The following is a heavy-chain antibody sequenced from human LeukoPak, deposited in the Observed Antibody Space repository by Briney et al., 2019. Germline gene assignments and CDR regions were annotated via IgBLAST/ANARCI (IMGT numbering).Heavy chain of an antibody. Sequence: GGSLRLSCAASGFSFSSDAMSWVRQAPGKGLEWVSAISGSGGSTYYADSVKGRFTISRDNSKNTLYLQMNSLRAEDTAVYYCARQKAYSSGWYRYFDYWGQGTLVTVSS. CDR3: ARQKAYSSGWYRYFDY. V-gene: IGHV3-23*01. D-gene: IGHD6-19*01. J-gene: IGHJ4*02. CDR2: ISGSGGST. CDR1: GFSFSSDA.